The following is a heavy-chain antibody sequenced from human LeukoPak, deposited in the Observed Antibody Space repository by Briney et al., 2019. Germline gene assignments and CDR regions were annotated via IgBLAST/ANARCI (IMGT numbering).Heavy chain of an antibody. CDR3: ARRDDYVWGSYPNYFDY. CDR2: ISSSSTI. CDR1: GFTFSSYS. D-gene: IGHD3-16*02. V-gene: IGHV3-48*01. Sequence: GGSLRLSYAASGFTFSSYSMNWVRRAPGKGLEWVSYISSSSTIYYADSVKGRLTISRDNATNSLYLQMNSLRAEDTAVYYCARRDDYVWGSYPNYFDYWGQGTLVTVSS. J-gene: IGHJ4*02.